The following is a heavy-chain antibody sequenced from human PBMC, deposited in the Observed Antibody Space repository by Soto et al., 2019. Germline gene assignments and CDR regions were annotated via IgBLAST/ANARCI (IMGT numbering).Heavy chain of an antibody. CDR2: INAGNGNT. CDR1: GYTFSSYA. Sequence: ASVKVSCKASGYTFSSYAMHWVRQAPGQRLEWMGWINAGNGNTKYSQKFQGRVTITRDTSASTAYMELSSLRSEDTALYYCARDFYDSSCFDYWGQGTLVTVSS. J-gene: IGHJ4*02. CDR3: ARDFYDSSCFDY. V-gene: IGHV1-3*01. D-gene: IGHD3-22*01.